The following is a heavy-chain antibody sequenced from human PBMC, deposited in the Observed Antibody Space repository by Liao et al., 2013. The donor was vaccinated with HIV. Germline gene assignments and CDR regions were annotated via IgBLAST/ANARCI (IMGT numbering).Heavy chain of an antibody. CDR3: ARVTIFGVYMDV. V-gene: IGHV4-59*10. J-gene: IGHJ6*04. D-gene: IGHD3-3*01. CDR1: GGSFSDYY. Sequence: QVQLQQWGAGLLKPSETLSLTCAVYGGSFSDYYWNWIRQPPGKGLEWIGRIYAGGSTNYNPSLKSRLTMSVDTSKNDFSLKLTSVTAADTAVYYCARVTIFGVYMDVWGKGTTVTVSS. CDR2: IYAGGST.